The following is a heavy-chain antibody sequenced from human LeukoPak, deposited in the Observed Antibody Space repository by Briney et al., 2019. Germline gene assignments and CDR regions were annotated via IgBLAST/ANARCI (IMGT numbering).Heavy chain of an antibody. CDR2: INQDGSEN. CDR1: GFTFSSSW. V-gene: IGHV3-7*05. J-gene: IGHJ5*02. CDR3: VRERRVSS. Sequence: PGGSLRLSCAASGFTFSSSWMTWVRQAPGKGLEWVASINQDGSENYYVDSVKGRSTISRDNAKNSLYLQMDSLRAEDTAVYYCVRERRVSSWGQGTLVTVSS. D-gene: IGHD2-8*01.